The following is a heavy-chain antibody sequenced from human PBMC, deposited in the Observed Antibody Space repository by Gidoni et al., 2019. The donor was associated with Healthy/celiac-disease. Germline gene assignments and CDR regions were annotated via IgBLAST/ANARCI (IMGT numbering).Heavy chain of an antibody. Sequence: QLQLQESGPGLVKPSETLSLTCTGSGGSISSSRYYWGWIRQPPGKGLEWIGSLYYSGSTYYNPSLKRRVTISVDTSKRQFSLKLRSVTAADTAVYYCARRLSGWTTYQLYYFDYWGQGTLVTVSS. CDR3: ARRLSGWTTYQLYYFDY. V-gene: IGHV4-39*01. J-gene: IGHJ4*02. CDR2: LYYSGST. D-gene: IGHD6-19*01. CDR1: GGSISSSRYY.